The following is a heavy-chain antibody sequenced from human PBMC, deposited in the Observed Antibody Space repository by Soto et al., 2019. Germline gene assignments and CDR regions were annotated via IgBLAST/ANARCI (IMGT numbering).Heavy chain of an antibody. J-gene: IGHJ4*02. D-gene: IGHD3-3*01. CDR2: IDWDDDK. CDR3: ASSGASGYDFWSGYFYFDY. CDR1: GFSLSTSGMC. Sequence: ESGPTLVNPTQTLTLTCTFSGFSLSTSGMCVSWIRQPPGKALEWLARIDWDDDKYYSTSLKTRLTISKDTSKNQVVLTMTNMDPVDTATYYCASSGASGYDFWSGYFYFDYWGQGTLVTVSS. V-gene: IGHV2-70*11.